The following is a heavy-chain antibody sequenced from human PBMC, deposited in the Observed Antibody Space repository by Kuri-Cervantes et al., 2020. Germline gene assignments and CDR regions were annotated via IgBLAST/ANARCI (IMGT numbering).Heavy chain of an antibody. Sequence: GGSLRLSCATSGFTFDDYAMHWVRQAPGKGLEWVSGISWNSGSIGYADSVKGRFTISRDNAKNSLYLQMNSLRAEDTAVYYCANHVRRSGNYYIENWGQGTLVTVSS. J-gene: IGHJ4*02. CDR3: ANHVRRSGNYYIEN. V-gene: IGHV3-9*01. CDR2: ISWNSGSI. CDR1: GFTFDDYA. D-gene: IGHD1-26*01.